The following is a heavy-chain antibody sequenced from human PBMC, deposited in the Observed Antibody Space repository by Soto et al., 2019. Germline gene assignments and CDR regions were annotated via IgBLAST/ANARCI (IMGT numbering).Heavy chain of an antibody. CDR1: GYSIDSGYY. D-gene: IGHD2-15*01. CDR2: LHHSGNI. Sequence: SETLSLTCAVSGYSIDSGYYWGWIRQPPGKGLEWIGSLHHSGNIYYNPSLKSRVTMLIDTSKNQCSLQLRSPTAADTAVYYCARVVVAGANDAFDIWGQGTLVTVSS. J-gene: IGHJ3*02. CDR3: ARVVVAGANDAFDI. V-gene: IGHV4-38-2*01.